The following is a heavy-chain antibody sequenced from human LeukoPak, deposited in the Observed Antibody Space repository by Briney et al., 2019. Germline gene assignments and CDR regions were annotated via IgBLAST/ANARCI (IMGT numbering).Heavy chain of an antibody. Sequence: GGSLRLSCAASGFTFSSSAMSWVRQAPGKGLEWVSAISGSGSTFYADSVKGRFTISRDNSKNTLYLQMNSLRAEDTAVYYCGRRAYSSGWYYFDYWGQGTLVTVSS. CDR3: GRRAYSSGWYYFDY. J-gene: IGHJ4*02. CDR2: ISGSGST. D-gene: IGHD6-19*01. V-gene: IGHV3-23*01. CDR1: GFTFSSSA.